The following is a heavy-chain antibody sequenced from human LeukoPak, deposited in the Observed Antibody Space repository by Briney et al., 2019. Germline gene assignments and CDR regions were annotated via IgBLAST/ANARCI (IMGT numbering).Heavy chain of an antibody. CDR2: IYYSGST. V-gene: IGHV4-59*01. CDR3: AGELGYCSSTSCLGNWFDP. D-gene: IGHD2-2*01. CDR1: GGSISSYY. Sequence: SETLSLTCTVSGGSISSYYWSWIRQPPGKGLEWIGYIYYSGSTNYNPSLKSRVTISVDTSKNQFSLKLSSVTAADTAVYYCAGELGYCSSTSCLGNWFDPWGQGTLVTVSS. J-gene: IGHJ5*02.